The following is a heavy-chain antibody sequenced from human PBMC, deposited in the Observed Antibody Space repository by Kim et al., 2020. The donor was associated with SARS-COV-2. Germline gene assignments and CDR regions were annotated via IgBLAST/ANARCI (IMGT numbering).Heavy chain of an antibody. Sequence: ETLSLTCTVSGGSISSSSYYWGWIRQPPGKGLEWIGSIYYSGSTYYNPSLKSRVTISVDTSKNQFSLKLSSVTAADTAVYYCARRDYYDSSDLGPFDYWGQGTLVTVSS. D-gene: IGHD3-22*01. CDR1: GGSISSSSYY. J-gene: IGHJ4*02. CDR2: IYYSGST. CDR3: ARRDYYDSSDLGPFDY. V-gene: IGHV4-39*01.